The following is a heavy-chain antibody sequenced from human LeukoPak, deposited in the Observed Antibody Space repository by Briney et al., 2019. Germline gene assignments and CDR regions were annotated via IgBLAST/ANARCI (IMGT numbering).Heavy chain of an antibody. J-gene: IGHJ6*02. CDR2: IWYDGCNK. CDR3: ARDQRDVLRFLEWLSDYYCYGMDV. CDR1: GFTLSSYG. Sequence: GGPLRLPCAASGFTLSSYGIHGLRQATGKGLEGVAVIWYDGCNKYYADCVRRRFTISRDNHKHTLSLQMNSLRAEDTAVYYCARDQRDVLRFLEWLSDYYCYGMDVWGQGTTVTVSS. V-gene: IGHV3-33*01. D-gene: IGHD3-3*01.